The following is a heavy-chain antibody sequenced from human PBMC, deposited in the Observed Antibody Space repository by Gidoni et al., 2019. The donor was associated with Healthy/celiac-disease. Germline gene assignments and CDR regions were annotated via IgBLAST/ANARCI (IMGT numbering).Heavy chain of an antibody. J-gene: IGHJ6*04. CDR1: GGSISSYY. CDR2: IYYSWST. D-gene: IGHD6-13*01. CDR3: ARDLGAAYSSSWTYYYYGMDV. Sequence: QVQLQESGPGLVKPSETLSLTCTVSGGSISSYYWSWIRQPPGKGLEWIGYIYYSWSTNYNPTLKSRVTISVDTSKNQFSLKLSSVTAADTAVYYCARDLGAAYSSSWTYYYYGMDVWGKGTTVTVSS. V-gene: IGHV4-59*01.